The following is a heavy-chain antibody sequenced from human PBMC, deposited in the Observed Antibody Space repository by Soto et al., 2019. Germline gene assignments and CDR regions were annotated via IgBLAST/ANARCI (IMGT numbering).Heavy chain of an antibody. D-gene: IGHD3-16*01. J-gene: IGHJ6*02. V-gene: IGHV4-31*03. Sequence: QVQLQESGPGLVKPSQTLSLTCSVSGGAINNRDYYWSWIRQHPGKGLEWIGNIFYSGSTDYNPSLKGRLTISIDTSKNEFSLKLTSVTAADTAVYYCARDLPAFQSFGSGMDVWGQGTTVTVSS. CDR1: GGAINNRDYY. CDR2: IFYSGST. CDR3: ARDLPAFQSFGSGMDV.